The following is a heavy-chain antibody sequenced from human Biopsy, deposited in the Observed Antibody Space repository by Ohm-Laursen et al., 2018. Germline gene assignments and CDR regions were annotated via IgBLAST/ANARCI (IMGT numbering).Heavy chain of an antibody. V-gene: IGHV4-59*08. CDR1: GDSINSSS. J-gene: IGHJ3*02. Sequence: TLSLTCTVSGDSINSSSWSWIRQAPGKGLEWIGYISYSRDTNYNPSLKSRITISVDTSKNQFSLKLTSVTAADTAVYYCAKHGSGWTGDDAFHIWGQGTMVTVSS. CDR3: AKHGSGWTGDDAFHI. CDR2: ISYSRDT. D-gene: IGHD6-19*01.